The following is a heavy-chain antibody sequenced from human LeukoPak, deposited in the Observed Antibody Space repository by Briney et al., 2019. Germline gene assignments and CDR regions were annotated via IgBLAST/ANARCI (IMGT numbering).Heavy chain of an antibody. V-gene: IGHV4-59*01. CDR3: ARVTGYRIEDYFDY. J-gene: IGHJ4*02. D-gene: IGHD6-13*01. Sequence: PSETLSLTCTVSGDSFSYFYWSWIRQPPGKGLEWIGYIYNSGSTNYNPSLKSRVTISVETSKNEFSLKLRSVTAADTAVYYCARVTGYRIEDYFDYWGQGTLVTVSS. CDR1: GDSFSYFY. CDR2: IYNSGST.